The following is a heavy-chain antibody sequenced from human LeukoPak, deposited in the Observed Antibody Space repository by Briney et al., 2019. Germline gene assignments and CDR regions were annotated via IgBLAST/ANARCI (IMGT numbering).Heavy chain of an antibody. V-gene: IGHV3-30*02. J-gene: IGHJ4*02. CDR2: IRYDGSNK. Sequence: PGGSLRLSCAASGFTFNSYGMHWVRQAPGKGLEWVAFIRYDGSNKYYADSVKGRFTISRDNTKNLLYLEMNSLRAEDTAMYFCVRDVGAVRGEVYFDYWGQGTLVTVSS. CDR1: GFTFNSYG. D-gene: IGHD3-10*01. CDR3: VRDVGAVRGEVYFDY.